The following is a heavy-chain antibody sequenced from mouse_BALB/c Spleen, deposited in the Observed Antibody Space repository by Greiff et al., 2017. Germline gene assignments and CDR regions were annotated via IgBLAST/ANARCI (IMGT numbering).Heavy chain of an antibody. Sequence: VQLQQSGPELVRPGVSVKISCKGSGYTFTDYAMHWVKQSHAKSLEWIGVISTYYGNTNYNQKFKGKATMTVDKSSSTAYMELARLTSEDSAIYYCASRDYDRGGYFDYWGQGTTLTVSS. V-gene: IGHV1-67*01. D-gene: IGHD2-4*01. CDR3: ASRDYDRGGYFDY. CDR2: ISTYYGNT. CDR1: GYTFTDYA. J-gene: IGHJ2*01.